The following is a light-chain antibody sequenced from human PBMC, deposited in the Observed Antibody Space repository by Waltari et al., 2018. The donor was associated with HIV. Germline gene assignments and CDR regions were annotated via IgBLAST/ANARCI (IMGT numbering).Light chain of an antibody. V-gene: IGLV1-47*01. CDR1: SSNIGGNP. CDR3: AAWDDSLSAYV. Sequence: QSVLTQPPSASGTPGQRVTISCSGTSSNIGGNPVSWHQQLPGTAPKPLIYWNNQRPSGVPDRFSGSQSGTSAFLAISGLRSEDEADYYCAAWDDSLSAYVFGTVTKVTVL. J-gene: IGLJ1*01. CDR2: WNN.